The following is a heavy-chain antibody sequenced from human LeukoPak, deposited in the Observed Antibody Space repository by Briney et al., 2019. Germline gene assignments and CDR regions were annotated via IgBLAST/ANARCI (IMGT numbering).Heavy chain of an antibody. J-gene: IGHJ4*02. D-gene: IGHD6-13*01. CDR1: GYTFTSYY. V-gene: IGHV1-46*01. CDR3: ARRGYSSSWYWEHYFDY. Sequence: ASVKVSCKASGYTFTSYYMHWVRQAPGQGLEWMGIINPSGGSTSYAQKFQGRVTMTRDTSTSTVYMELSSLRSEDTAVYYCARRGYSSSWYWEHYFDYWGQGTLVTVSS. CDR2: INPSGGST.